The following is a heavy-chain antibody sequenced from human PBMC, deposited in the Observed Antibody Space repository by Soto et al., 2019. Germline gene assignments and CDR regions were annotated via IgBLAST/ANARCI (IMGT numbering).Heavy chain of an antibody. D-gene: IGHD4-17*01. J-gene: IGHJ4*02. CDR3: ARAGNLRGHFDF. V-gene: IGHV3-9*01. CDR2: ITSNRGSF. Sequence: EVQLVGSGGGSAQPGRSLRLSCAASGFIFDDYAMHWVRQAPGKGLEWVSGITSNRGSFGHADSVQGRFTISRDNAKTSLYLEMNGLRVEDTALYYCARAGNLRGHFDFWGQGILVTVSS. CDR1: GFIFDDYA.